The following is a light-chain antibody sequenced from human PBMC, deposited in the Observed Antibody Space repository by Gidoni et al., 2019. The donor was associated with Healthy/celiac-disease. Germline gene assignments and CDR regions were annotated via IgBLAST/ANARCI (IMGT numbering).Light chain of an antibody. CDR2: LGS. CDR1: QSLLHSNGYNY. J-gene: IGKJ4*01. CDR3: MQALQTPLT. Sequence: DIVMTQSPLSLPVTPGEPASISCRSSQSLLHSNGYNYLDWYLQKPGQSPQLLIYLGSNRASGVPDRFSGSGSGTDFTLKNSRVEAEDVGVYYCMQALQTPLTFGGGTKVEIK. V-gene: IGKV2-28*01.